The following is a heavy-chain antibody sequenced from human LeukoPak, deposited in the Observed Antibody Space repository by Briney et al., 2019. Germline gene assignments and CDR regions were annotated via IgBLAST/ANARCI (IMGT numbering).Heavy chain of an antibody. CDR3: ARHGCSGGSCSRYYYYYYMDV. V-gene: IGHV4-59*08. D-gene: IGHD2-15*01. CDR2: IYYSGST. Sequence: PSETLSLTCTVSGGSISSYYWSWIRQPPGKGLEWIGYIYYSGSTNYNPSLKSRVTISVDTSKNQFSLKLSSVTAADTAVYYCARHGCSGGSCSRYYYYYYMDVWGKGTTVTVSS. CDR1: GGSISSYY. J-gene: IGHJ6*03.